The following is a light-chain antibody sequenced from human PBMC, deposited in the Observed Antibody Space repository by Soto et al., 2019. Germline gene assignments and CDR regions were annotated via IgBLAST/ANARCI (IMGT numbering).Light chain of an antibody. Sequence: QSALTQPPSASGSPGQSVTISCTGTSSDVGGYNYVSWYQQHPGKAPKLMIYEVSKRPSGVPDRFSGSKSGNTASLTVSGLQPEDEADYYCSSYGGSSNLVFGGGTQLTVL. V-gene: IGLV2-8*01. CDR1: SSDVGGYNY. CDR2: EVS. CDR3: SSYGGSSNLV. J-gene: IGLJ2*01.